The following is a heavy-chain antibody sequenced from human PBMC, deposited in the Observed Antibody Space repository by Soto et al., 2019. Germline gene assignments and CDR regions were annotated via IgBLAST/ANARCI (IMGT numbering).Heavy chain of an antibody. Sequence: GGSLRLSCAASGFTFDDYAMHWVRQAPGKGLEWVSGISWNSGNMGYVDSVKGRFTISRDNAKNSLYLQMNSLRAEDTALYYCARKVCSGGSCYGEFDYWGQGTLVTVSS. CDR3: ARKVCSGGSCYGEFDY. CDR2: ISWNSGNM. D-gene: IGHD2-15*01. CDR1: GFTFDDYA. V-gene: IGHV3-9*01. J-gene: IGHJ4*01.